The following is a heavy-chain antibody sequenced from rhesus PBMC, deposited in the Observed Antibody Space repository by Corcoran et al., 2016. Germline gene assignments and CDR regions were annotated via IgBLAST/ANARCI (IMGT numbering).Heavy chain of an antibody. D-gene: IGHD4-11*01. J-gene: IGHJ4*01. CDR3: ARGGWTNPATTPFDY. CDR2: IYWDDGK. Sequence: QVTLKESGPALVKPTQTLTLTCTFSGFSLSTSDMGVGWIRQPPGKAMEWLANIYWDDGKYYSTSLENRTTIARYTTNNQVLLTVTNMEPVDTATYYCARGGWTNPATTPFDYWGQGVLFTVSS. V-gene: IGHV2S1*01. CDR1: GFSLSTSDMG.